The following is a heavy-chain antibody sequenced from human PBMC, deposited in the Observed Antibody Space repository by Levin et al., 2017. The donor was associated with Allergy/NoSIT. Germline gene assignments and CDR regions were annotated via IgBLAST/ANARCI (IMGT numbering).Heavy chain of an antibody. Sequence: GGSLRLSCAASGFTFDDYAMHWVRQAPGKGLEWVSGIIWNSESMGYADSVKVRFSISRDNAKNSLYLQLNSLRAEDTAVYYCAKDIYLGQWPQQYGMDVWGQGTTVSVSS. CDR1: GFTFDDYA. V-gene: IGHV3-9*01. J-gene: IGHJ6*02. CDR2: IIWNSESM. CDR3: AKDIYLGQWPQQYGMDV. D-gene: IGHD6-19*01.